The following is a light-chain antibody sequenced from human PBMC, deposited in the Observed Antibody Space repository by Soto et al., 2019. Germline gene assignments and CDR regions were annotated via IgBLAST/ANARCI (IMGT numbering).Light chain of an antibody. CDR3: QQCGSSPLT. V-gene: IGKV3-20*01. CDR1: QSVSSSF. J-gene: IGKJ4*01. CDR2: GAS. Sequence: EIVLTQSPGTLSLSPGERATLSCRASQSVSSSFLAWYQQKPGQAPRLLIYGASSRATGIPDRFSGSGSGTDFMLTISRLEPEEVAVYYCQQCGSSPLTFGGGTQVEIK.